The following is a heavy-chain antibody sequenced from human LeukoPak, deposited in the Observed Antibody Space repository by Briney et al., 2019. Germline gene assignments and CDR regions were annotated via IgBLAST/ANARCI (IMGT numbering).Heavy chain of an antibody. CDR3: ATSDDSSGSD. Sequence: GGSLRLSCAASGFTFSGYWMSWVRQAPGKGLEWVANINLDGSVIHYVDSAKGRFTISRDNAKNSLYLQMNYMRAEDTAFYYCATSDDSSGSDWGQGTLVTVSS. V-gene: IGHV3-7*01. J-gene: IGHJ4*02. D-gene: IGHD3-22*01. CDR1: GFTFSGYW. CDR2: INLDGSVI.